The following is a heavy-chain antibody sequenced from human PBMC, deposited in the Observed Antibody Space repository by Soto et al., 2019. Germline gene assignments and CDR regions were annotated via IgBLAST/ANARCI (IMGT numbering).Heavy chain of an antibody. V-gene: IGHV3-49*04. CDR3: TRVATRYYYYYGMDV. CDR2: IRSKAYGGTT. CDR1: GFTFGDYA. D-gene: IGHD5-12*01. Sequence: SCTASGFTFGDYAMSWVRQAPGKGLEWVGFIRSKAYGGTTEYAAFVKGRFTISRDDSKSIAYLQMNSLKTEDTAVYYCTRVATRYYYYYGMDVWGQGTTVTVSS. J-gene: IGHJ6*02.